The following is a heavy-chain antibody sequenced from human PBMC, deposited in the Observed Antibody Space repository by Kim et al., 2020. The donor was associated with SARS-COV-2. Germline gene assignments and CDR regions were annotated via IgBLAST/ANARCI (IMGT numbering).Heavy chain of an antibody. CDR3: ARGGANYYGSRSPAGYYYY. D-gene: IGHD3-10*01. Sequence: SVKVSYNASGYTFTGYYMHWVRQAPGQGLEWMGWINPNSGGTNYAQKFQGRVTMTRDPSISTAYIELSRLRSDATALYYCARGGANYYGSRSPAGYYYY. CDR1: GYTFTGYY. CDR2: INPNSGGT. V-gene: IGHV1-2*02. J-gene: IGHJ6*01.